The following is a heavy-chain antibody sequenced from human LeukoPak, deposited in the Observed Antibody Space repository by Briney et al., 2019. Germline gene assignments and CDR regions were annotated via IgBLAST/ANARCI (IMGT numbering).Heavy chain of an antibody. CDR2: ISAYNGNT. D-gene: IGHD3-9*01. CDR1: GYTFTRYD. Sequence: ASVKVSCKASGYTFTRYDINWVRQAPGQGLEWMGWISAYNGNTNYAQKLQGRVTMTTDTSTSTAYMELRSLRSDDTAVYYCARWVIGYYDILTGYYNKYYFDYWGQGTLVTVSS. J-gene: IGHJ4*02. CDR3: ARWVIGYYDILTGYYNKYYFDY. V-gene: IGHV1-18*01.